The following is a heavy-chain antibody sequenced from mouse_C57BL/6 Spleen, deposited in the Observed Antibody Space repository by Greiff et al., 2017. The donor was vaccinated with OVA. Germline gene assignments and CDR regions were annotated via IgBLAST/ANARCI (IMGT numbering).Heavy chain of an antibody. CDR2: IDPSDSYT. Sequence: VQLQQPGAELVKPGASVKLSCKASGYTFTSYWMQWVKQRPGQGLEWIGEIDPSDSYTNYNQKFKGKATLTVDTSSSTAYMQLSSLTSEDSAVYYCARSAHSFVDYWGQGTTLTVSS. V-gene: IGHV1-50*01. J-gene: IGHJ2*01. CDR3: ARSAHSFVDY. CDR1: GYTFTSYW.